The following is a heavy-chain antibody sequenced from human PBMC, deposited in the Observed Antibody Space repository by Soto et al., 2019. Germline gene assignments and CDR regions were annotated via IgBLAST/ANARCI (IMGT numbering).Heavy chain of an antibody. V-gene: IGHV1-18*04. Sequence: ASVKVSCKASGYTFTSYGISWVRQAPGQGLEWMGWISAYNGNTNYAQKLQGRVTMTTDTSTSTAYMELRSLRSDDTAVYYCARESAVVVPAAFQDPWGPGTLVTVSS. D-gene: IGHD2-2*01. CDR3: ARESAVVVPAAFQDP. J-gene: IGHJ5*02. CDR2: ISAYNGNT. CDR1: GYTFTSYG.